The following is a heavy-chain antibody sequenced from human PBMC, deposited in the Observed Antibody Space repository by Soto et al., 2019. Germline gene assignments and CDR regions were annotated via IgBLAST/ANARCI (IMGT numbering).Heavy chain of an antibody. CDR1: GGSISTGAYS. V-gene: IGHV4-30-2*01. Sequence: QLQLQESGSGLVKPSQTLSLTCAVSGGSISTGAYSWSWIRQPPGNGLEWIGYIYHSGSAYYNPSLKSRVTMSVDRSKNQFSLKLSSVTAADTAVYYCARRGAAAGPRRYYYYYGMDVWGQGTTVTVSS. D-gene: IGHD6-13*01. J-gene: IGHJ6*02. CDR3: ARRGAAAGPRRYYYYYGMDV. CDR2: IYHSGSA.